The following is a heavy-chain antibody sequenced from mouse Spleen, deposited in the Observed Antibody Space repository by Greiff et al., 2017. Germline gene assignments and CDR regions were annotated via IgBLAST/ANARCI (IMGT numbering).Heavy chain of an antibody. V-gene: IGHV1-7*01. CDR2: INPSSGYT. CDR3: ARYYGNYS. CDR1: GYTFTSYW. D-gene: IGHD2-1*01. Sequence: QVQLQQSGAELAKPGASVKLSCKASGYTFTSYWMHWVKQRPGQGLEWIGYINPSSGYTKYNQKFKDKATLTAAKSSSTAYMQLSSLTYEDSAVYYCARYYGNYSWGQGTTLTVSS. J-gene: IGHJ2*01.